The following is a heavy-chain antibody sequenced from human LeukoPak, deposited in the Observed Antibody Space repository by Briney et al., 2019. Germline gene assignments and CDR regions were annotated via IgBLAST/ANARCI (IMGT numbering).Heavy chain of an antibody. V-gene: IGHV3-30*02. CDR2: IRYDGSNK. CDR1: GFTFSSYG. J-gene: IGHJ5*02. Sequence: GSLRLSCAASGFTFSSYGMHRVRQAPGKGLEWVAFIRYDGSNKYYADSVKGRFTISRDNSKNTLYLQMNSLRAEDTAVYYCAKDLFVSRQTHGDVPAAMWFDPWGQGTLVTVSS. D-gene: IGHD2-2*01. CDR3: AKDLFVSRQTHGDVPAAMWFDP.